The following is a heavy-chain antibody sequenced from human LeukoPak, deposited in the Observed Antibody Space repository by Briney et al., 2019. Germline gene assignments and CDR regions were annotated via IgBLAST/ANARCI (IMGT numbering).Heavy chain of an antibody. J-gene: IGHJ4*01. D-gene: IGHD6-19*01. Sequence: GGSLRLSCAASGFTFSNSAMSWVRQAPGKGLEWVSTLSGSGITTYYADSVKGRFTISRDNSKNTLYLQMNNLRAEDSALYYCAKGIYSSGWSYSDYWGHGTLVTVSS. CDR2: LSGSGITT. CDR3: AKGIYSSGWSYSDY. V-gene: IGHV3-23*01. CDR1: GFTFSNSA.